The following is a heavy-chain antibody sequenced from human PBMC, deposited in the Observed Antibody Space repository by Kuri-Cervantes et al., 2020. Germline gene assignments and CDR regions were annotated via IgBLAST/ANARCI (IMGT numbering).Heavy chain of an antibody. CDR3: AIQRTTVKTWDAFDI. V-gene: IGHV3-30*01. D-gene: IGHD4-17*01. Sequence: GGSLRLSCAASGFTFSSYEMNWVRQAPGKGLEWVAVISYDGSNKDYADSVKGRFTISRDNSKNTMFLQMNSLRPEDTAVYYCAIQRTTVKTWDAFDIWGQGTTVTVSS. CDR1: GFTFSSYE. J-gene: IGHJ3*02. CDR2: ISYDGSNK.